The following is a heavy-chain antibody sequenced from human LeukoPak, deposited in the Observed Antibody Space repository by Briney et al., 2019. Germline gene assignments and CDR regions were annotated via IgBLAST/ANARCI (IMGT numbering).Heavy chain of an antibody. CDR1: GGTFSSYA. CDR2: IIPIFGTA. V-gene: IGHV1-69*06. J-gene: IGHJ6*04. Sequence: SVKVSCKASGGTFSSYAISWVRQAPGQGLEWMGGIIPIFGTANYAQKFQGRVTITADKSTSTAYMELSSLRSEDTAVYYCARAGGVVVPADSYYYYGMDVWGKGTTVTVSS. CDR3: ARAGGVVVPADSYYYYGMDV. D-gene: IGHD2-2*01.